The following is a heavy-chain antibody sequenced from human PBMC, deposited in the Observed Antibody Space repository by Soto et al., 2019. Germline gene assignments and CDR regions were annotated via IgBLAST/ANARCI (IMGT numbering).Heavy chain of an antibody. CDR1: GYSFTSYW. Sequence: EVQLVQSGAEVKKPGESLKISCKGSGYSFTSYWIGWVRQMPGKGLEWMGIIYPGDSDTRYSPSFQGQVTISADKSISTAYLQWSSLKASDTAMYYCARHTDEADIVVVPAAIPTSDYYYYGMDVWGQGTTVTVSS. D-gene: IGHD2-2*02. V-gene: IGHV5-51*01. CDR3: ARHTDEADIVVVPAAIPTSDYYYYGMDV. CDR2: IYPGDSDT. J-gene: IGHJ6*02.